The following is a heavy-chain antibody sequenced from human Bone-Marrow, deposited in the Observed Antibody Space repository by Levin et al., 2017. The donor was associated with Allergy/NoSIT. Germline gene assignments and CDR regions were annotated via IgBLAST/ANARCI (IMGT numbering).Heavy chain of an antibody. CDR2: INHSGST. CDR3: ARGHPFITIFGVVIIFHVYIGAFDI. J-gene: IGHJ3*02. V-gene: IGHV4-34*01. CDR1: GGSFSGYY. D-gene: IGHD3-3*01. Sequence: PSETLSLTCAVYGGSFSGYYWSWIRQPPGKGLEWIGEINHSGSTNYNPSLKSRVTISVDTSKNQFSLKLSSVTAADTAVYYCARGHPFITIFGVVIIFHVYIGAFDIWGQGTMVTVSS.